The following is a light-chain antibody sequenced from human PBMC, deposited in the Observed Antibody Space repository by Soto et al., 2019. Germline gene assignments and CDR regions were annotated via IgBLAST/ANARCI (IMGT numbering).Light chain of an antibody. CDR1: QSVTSSY. Sequence: EIVLTQSPATLSLSPGERATLSCRASQSVTSSYLAWYQRKPGQAPRLLIFAASTRATGIPDRFSGSGSGTDFTLTISRLEPEDFALYYCQQYGSTPPTFGQGTKVEIK. CDR3: QQYGSTPPT. V-gene: IGKV3-20*01. CDR2: AAS. J-gene: IGKJ2*01.